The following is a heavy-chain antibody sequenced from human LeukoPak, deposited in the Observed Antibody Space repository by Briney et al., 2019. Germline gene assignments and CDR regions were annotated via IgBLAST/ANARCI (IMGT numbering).Heavy chain of an antibody. J-gene: IGHJ3*02. CDR2: IYSGGST. D-gene: IGHD3-22*01. Sequence: GGSLRLSCAASGFTFSNAWMSWVRQAPGKGLGWVSVIYSGGSTYYADSVKGRFTISRDNSKNTLYLQMNSLRAEDTAVYYCARGFLVVITPYDAFDIWGQGTMVTVSS. CDR3: ARGFLVVITPYDAFDI. CDR1: GFTFSNAW. V-gene: IGHV3-66*01.